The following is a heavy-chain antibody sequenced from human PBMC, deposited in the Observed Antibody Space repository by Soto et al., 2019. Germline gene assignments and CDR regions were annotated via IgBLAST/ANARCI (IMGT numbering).Heavy chain of an antibody. J-gene: IGHJ5*01. D-gene: IGHD3-9*01. Sequence: GGSLRLSCAASGFTFSSYAMTWVRQAPGKGLEWVSGISGSGATTSYADSVKGRFTVSRDNSKNTLYLQMNSLRVEDTAVYHCAKLRYFDWSAYNWFEYWGQGTLVTVSS. V-gene: IGHV3-23*01. CDR3: AKLRYFDWSAYNWFEY. CDR2: ISGSGATT. CDR1: GFTFSSYA.